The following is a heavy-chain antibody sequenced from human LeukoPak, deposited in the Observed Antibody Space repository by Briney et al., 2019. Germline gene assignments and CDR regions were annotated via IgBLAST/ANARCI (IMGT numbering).Heavy chain of an antibody. D-gene: IGHD3-22*01. CDR3: AKAGVRSSGYSYDAFDI. CDR2: ITGSGGRT. V-gene: IGHV3-23*01. J-gene: IGHJ3*02. CDR1: GFTFSSYA. Sequence: GGSLRLSCAASGFTFSSYAMNWVRQAPGKGLEWVSAITGSGGRTYYADSVKGRFTISRDNSKNTLYLQMNSLRAEDTAVYYCAKAGVRSSGYSYDAFDIWGQGTMVTVSS.